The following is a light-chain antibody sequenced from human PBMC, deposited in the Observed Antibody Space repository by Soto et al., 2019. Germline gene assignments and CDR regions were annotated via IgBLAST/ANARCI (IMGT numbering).Light chain of an antibody. J-gene: IGLJ1*01. CDR1: SSDVGDYKY. V-gene: IGLV2-11*01. Sequence: QSALTQPRSVSGSPGQSVTISCSGTSSDVGDYKYVSWYQQHPGKAPKLMIYDVSKRPSGVPDRFSGSKSGSTASLTISGLQAEDEAEYYCCSYAGSYTYVFGAGTKVTVL. CDR2: DVS. CDR3: CSYAGSYTYV.